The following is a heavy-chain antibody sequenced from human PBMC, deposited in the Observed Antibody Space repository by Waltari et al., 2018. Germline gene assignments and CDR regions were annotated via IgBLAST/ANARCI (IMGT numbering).Heavy chain of an antibody. V-gene: IGHV3-53*02. Sequence: EVQLVETGGGLIQPGGSLRLSCAASGFTVSSNFMVWARQAPGKGLEEVSVIHSGGSTYYADSVKGRFTIFSDSSKNTLYLQMSTLRAEDTAMYYCAGGPSYYDSSTFAFDMWGQGTMVTVSS. CDR2: IHSGGST. D-gene: IGHD3-22*01. CDR3: AGGPSYYDSSTFAFDM. CDR1: GFTVSSNF. J-gene: IGHJ3*02.